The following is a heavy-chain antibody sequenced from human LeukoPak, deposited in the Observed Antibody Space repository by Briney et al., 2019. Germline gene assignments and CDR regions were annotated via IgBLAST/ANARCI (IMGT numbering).Heavy chain of an antibody. D-gene: IGHD3/OR15-3a*01. CDR3: ARERTGYYMAC. V-gene: IGHV3-30*03. CDR2: ISHDGSSQ. Sequence: GGSLRLSCAASGFTFSSYGMHWVRQAPGKGLEWVALISHDGSSQYYADSVKGRFTISRDSSRDTLYLQMDSLRADDTAVYYCARERTGYYMACWGQGTLVTVPS. CDR1: GFTFSSYG. J-gene: IGHJ4*02.